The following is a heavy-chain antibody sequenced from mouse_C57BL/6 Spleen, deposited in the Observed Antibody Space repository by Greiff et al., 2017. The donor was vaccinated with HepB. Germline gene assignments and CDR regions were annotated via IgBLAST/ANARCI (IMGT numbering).Heavy chain of an antibody. Sequence: EVKVVESGGGLVKPGGSLKLSCAASGFTFSDYGMHWVRQAPEKGLEWVAYISSGSSTIYYADTVKGRFTISRDNAKNTLFLQMTSLRSEDTAMYYCARDTTVVAHFDVWGTGTTVTVSS. V-gene: IGHV5-17*01. CDR1: GFTFSDYG. CDR2: ISSGSSTI. CDR3: ARDTTVVAHFDV. J-gene: IGHJ1*03. D-gene: IGHD1-1*01.